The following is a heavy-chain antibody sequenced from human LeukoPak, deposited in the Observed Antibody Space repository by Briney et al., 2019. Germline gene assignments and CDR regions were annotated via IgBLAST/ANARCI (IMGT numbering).Heavy chain of an antibody. V-gene: IGHV1-2*02. D-gene: IGHD6-25*01. CDR3: ARGSKYSSVWTVIYYTYYYLDV. Sequence: GASVKVSCKASGYTFTGYDMHWVRQAPGQGLEWMGWINPNSGGTNYAQKFQGRVTMTRDTSISTVYMDLNRLRSDDTAVYYCARGSKYSSVWTVIYYTYYYLDVWGRGTTVTVSS. CDR1: GYTFTGYD. J-gene: IGHJ6*03. CDR2: INPNSGGT.